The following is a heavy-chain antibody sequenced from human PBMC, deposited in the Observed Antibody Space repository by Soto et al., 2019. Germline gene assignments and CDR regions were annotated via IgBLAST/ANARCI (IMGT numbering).Heavy chain of an antibody. V-gene: IGHV1-8*01. CDR2: MNPNSGNT. CDR1: GYTFTSYD. CDR3: ARASYCSGGSCYSVGDYCYMDV. D-gene: IGHD2-15*01. Sequence: ASVKVSCKASGYTFTSYDINWVRQATGQGLEWMGWMNPNSGNTGYAQKFQGRVTMTRNTSISTAYMELSSLRSEDTAVYYCARASYCSGGSCYSVGDYCYMDVWGKGTTVTVSS. J-gene: IGHJ6*03.